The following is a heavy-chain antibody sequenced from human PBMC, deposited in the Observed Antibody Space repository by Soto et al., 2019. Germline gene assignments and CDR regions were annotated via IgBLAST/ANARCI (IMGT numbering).Heavy chain of an antibody. Sequence: QAQLQESGPGLVKPSETLSLTCIVSGGSVSNDAYYWSWIRQPPGKGLEWIGYIYHSGSTYYNPSLKSRVTISADTSANQFSLKVSSVTAADTAVYYCARLGIGWEFPFDYWGQGTLVNVSS. V-gene: IGHV4-61*08. CDR1: GGSVSNDAYY. CDR2: IYHSGST. CDR3: ARLGIGWEFPFDY. J-gene: IGHJ4*02. D-gene: IGHD1-26*01.